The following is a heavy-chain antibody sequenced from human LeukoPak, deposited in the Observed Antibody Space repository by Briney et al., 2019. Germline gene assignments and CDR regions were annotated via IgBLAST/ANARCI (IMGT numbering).Heavy chain of an antibody. J-gene: IGHJ4*02. CDR1: GFTVDNNA. CDR3: ARRHCSGGRCYLDY. Sequence: GGSLRLSCAASGFTVDNNAMSWGRQAPGTGLEWVSDIAGTSDDTYYADSVKGRFTVSRDNSKNTLYLQMNNVRAEDTAVYYCARRHCSGGRCYLDYWGQGTLVTVSS. CDR2: IAGTSDDT. V-gene: IGHV3-23*01. D-gene: IGHD2-15*01.